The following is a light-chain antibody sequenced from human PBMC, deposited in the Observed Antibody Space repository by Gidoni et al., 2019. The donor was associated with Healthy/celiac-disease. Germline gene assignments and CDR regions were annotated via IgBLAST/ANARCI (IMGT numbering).Light chain of an antibody. CDR2: GNS. CDR1: SSNIGAGYD. J-gene: IGLJ1*01. CDR3: QSYDSSLSV. Sequence: QSVLTQPPSVSGAHGQRVTISCTGSSSNIGAGYDVHWYQQLPGTAPKLLIYGNSNRPSGVPDRFSGSKSGTSASLAITGLQAEDEADYYCQSYDSSLSVFGTGTKVTVL. V-gene: IGLV1-40*01.